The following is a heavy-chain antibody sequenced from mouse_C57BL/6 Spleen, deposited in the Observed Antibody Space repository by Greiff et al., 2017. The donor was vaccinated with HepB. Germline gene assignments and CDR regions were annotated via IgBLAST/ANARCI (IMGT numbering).Heavy chain of an antibody. V-gene: IGHV14-1*01. CDR2: IDPEDGDT. CDR3: TTGGNWFAY. Sequence: EVQLQQSGAELVRPGASVKLSCTASGFNITDYYMHGVKQRPEQGLEWIGRIDPEDGDTEYAPKFQGKATMTADTSSNTAYLQLSGLTSEDTAVYYCTTGGNWFAYWGQGTLVTVSA. D-gene: IGHD2-1*01. J-gene: IGHJ3*01. CDR1: GFNITDYY.